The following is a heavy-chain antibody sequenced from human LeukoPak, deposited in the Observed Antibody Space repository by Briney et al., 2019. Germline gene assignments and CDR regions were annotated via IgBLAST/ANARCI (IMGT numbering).Heavy chain of an antibody. D-gene: IGHD5-12*01. J-gene: IGHJ4*02. Sequence: NPSETLSLTCTVSGGSISSSSYYWGWIRQPPGKGLEWIGSIYYSGSTYYNPSLKSRVTIFVDTSKNQFSLKLSSVTAADTAVYYCARKKRDIVAKVIGRYAASFDYWGQGTLVTVSS. V-gene: IGHV4-39*01. CDR1: GGSISSSSYY. CDR3: ARKKRDIVAKVIGRYAASFDY. CDR2: IYYSGST.